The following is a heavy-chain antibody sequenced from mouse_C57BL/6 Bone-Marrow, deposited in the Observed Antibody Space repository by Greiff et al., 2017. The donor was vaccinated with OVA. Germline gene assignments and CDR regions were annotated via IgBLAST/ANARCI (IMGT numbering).Heavy chain of an antibody. J-gene: IGHJ3*01. Sequence: QVQLQQSGAELARPGASVKMSCKASGYTFTSYTMHWVKQRPGQGLEWIGYINPSSGYTKYNQKFKDKATLTADKSSSTAYMQLILLTSEYSAVYSCALTCAWFAYWVHGSLVTVSA. CDR3: ALTCAWFAY. CDR2: INPSSGYT. V-gene: IGHV1-4*01. D-gene: IGHD4-1*01. CDR1: GYTFTSYT.